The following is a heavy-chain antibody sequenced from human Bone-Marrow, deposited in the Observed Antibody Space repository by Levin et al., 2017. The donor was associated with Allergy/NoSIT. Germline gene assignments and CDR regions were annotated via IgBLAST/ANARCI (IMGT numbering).Heavy chain of an antibody. CDR2: ITWHSGIK. V-gene: IGHV3-9*01. CDR1: GFTFDNSA. Sequence: LSLTCAASGFTFDNSAMHWVRQTPGKGLEWVSSITWHSGIKAYADSVKGRFIISRDNAKNSLYLQMNNLRPEDTALYYCVKEGPTCGAECYFFDNWGQGTLVTVSS. J-gene: IGHJ4*02. D-gene: IGHD1-1*01. CDR3: VKEGPTCGAECYFFDN.